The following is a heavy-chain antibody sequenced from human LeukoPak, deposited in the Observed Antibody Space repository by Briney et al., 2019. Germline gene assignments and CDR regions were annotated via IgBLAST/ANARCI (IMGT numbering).Heavy chain of an antibody. Sequence: GASLRLSCAASWFTFNEYYMSWIRKAAGNGREWVADFGGSDNIVSYGNSVKGRFAISRDFATDSLYLQMDSLRAEDTAVYYCAREAVAGAFDYWGQGTLVTVSS. CDR1: WFTFNEYY. V-gene: IGHV3-11*01. J-gene: IGHJ4*02. D-gene: IGHD6-19*01. CDR2: FGGSDNIV. CDR3: AREAVAGAFDY.